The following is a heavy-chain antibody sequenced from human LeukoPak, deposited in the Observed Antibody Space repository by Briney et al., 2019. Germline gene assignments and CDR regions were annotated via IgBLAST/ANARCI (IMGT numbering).Heavy chain of an antibody. CDR2: IYSSGST. D-gene: IGHD6-19*01. J-gene: IGHJ4*02. V-gene: IGHV4-59*08. Sequence: PSETLSLICTVSGHPISRYYGSWIRQPPGKGLERIGYIYSSGSTTYNPSLKSPVTISVDTAKNQFSLKLTSVTAADTAVYYCARRAVAENYFDYWGQGTLVTDSS. CDR3: ARRAVAENYFDY. CDR1: GHPISRYY.